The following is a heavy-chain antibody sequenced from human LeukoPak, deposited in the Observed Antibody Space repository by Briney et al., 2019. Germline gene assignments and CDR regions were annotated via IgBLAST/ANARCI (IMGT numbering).Heavy chain of an antibody. CDR2: ISYDGSNK. J-gene: IGHJ6*04. V-gene: IGHV3-30*04. D-gene: IGHD2-15*01. Sequence: WGSLRLSCAASGFTFSSYAMHWVRQAPGKGLEWVAVISYDGSNKYYADSVKGRFTISRGNSKNTLYLQMNSLRAEDTAVYYCARELLGMDVWGKGTTVTVSS. CDR3: ARELLGMDV. CDR1: GFTFSSYA.